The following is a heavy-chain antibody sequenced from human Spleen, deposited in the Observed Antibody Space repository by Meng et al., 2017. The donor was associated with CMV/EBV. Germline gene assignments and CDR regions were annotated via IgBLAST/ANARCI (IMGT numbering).Heavy chain of an antibody. Sequence: SETLSLTCAVYSGSLTSDYWSWIRQPPGKGLEWIGEINHSGSTNYNPSLKSRVTISVDTSKNQFSLKLNSVTAADTAVYYCARVRSYYCDTWGQGTLVTVSS. CDR3: ARVRSYYCDT. V-gene: IGHV4-34*01. CDR2: INHSGST. CDR1: SGSLTSDY. J-gene: IGHJ5*02. D-gene: IGHD3-22*01.